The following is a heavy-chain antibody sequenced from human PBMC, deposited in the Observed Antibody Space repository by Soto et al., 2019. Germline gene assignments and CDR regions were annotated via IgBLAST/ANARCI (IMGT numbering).Heavy chain of an antibody. CDR1: GYTFTGYY. D-gene: IGHD3-22*01. Sequence: ASVKVSCKASGYTFTGYYMHWVRQAPGQGIEWMGWINPNSGGTNYAQKFQGWVTMTRDTSISTAYMELSRLRSDDTAVYYCARALGDYYDSSGYYYDYYGMDVWGQGTTVTVSS. CDR3: ARALGDYYDSSGYYYDYYGMDV. V-gene: IGHV1-2*04. J-gene: IGHJ6*02. CDR2: INPNSGGT.